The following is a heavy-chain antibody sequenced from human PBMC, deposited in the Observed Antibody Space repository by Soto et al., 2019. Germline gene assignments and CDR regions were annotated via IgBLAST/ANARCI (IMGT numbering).Heavy chain of an antibody. V-gene: IGHV4-31*03. CDR3: ARRSALDSYHTAMDV. CDR2: IYFSGST. Sequence: PSETLSLTCTVSGGSISSAGYNWSWIRQHPGKGLEWIGYIYFSGSTNYNPSLTSRVTISLETSKNQFSLKLSSVTAADTAIYYCARRSALDSYHTAMDVRGQGTTVTVSS. CDR1: GGSISSAGYN. D-gene: IGHD2-2*03. J-gene: IGHJ6*02.